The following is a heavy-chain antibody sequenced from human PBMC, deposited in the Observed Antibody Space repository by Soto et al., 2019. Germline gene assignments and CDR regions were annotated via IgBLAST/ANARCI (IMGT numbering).Heavy chain of an antibody. V-gene: IGHV3-30*18. CDR1: GFTFSSYG. J-gene: IGHJ4*02. D-gene: IGHD4-4*01. CDR2: ISYDGSNT. CDR3: AKDYTDYTNSFDY. Sequence: QVQLVESGGGVVQPGRSLRLSCAASGFTFSSYGMHWVRQAPGKGLEWVAVISYDGSNTYYADSVKGRFTISRDNSKNTLYLQMNSLRAEDTAVYYCAKDYTDYTNSFDYWGQGTLVTVSS.